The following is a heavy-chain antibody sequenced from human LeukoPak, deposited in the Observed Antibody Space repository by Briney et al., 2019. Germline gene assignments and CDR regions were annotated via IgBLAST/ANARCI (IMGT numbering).Heavy chain of an antibody. Sequence: SETLSPTCTVSGGSIRSGGHYWSWIRQRPGKGLEWIGYIHYSGSTFYNPSLKSRLTISVDTSKSQFSLKLSSVTAADTAVYYCGSLATPGLYFDYWGQGALVTVSS. CDR1: GGSIRSGGHY. CDR3: GSLATPGLYFDY. J-gene: IGHJ4*02. V-gene: IGHV4-31*03. CDR2: IHYSGST. D-gene: IGHD6-6*01.